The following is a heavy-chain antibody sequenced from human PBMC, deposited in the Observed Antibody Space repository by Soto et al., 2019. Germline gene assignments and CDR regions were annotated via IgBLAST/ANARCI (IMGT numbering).Heavy chain of an antibody. CDR1: GFTFSSYA. Sequence: GGSLRRSCAASGFTFSSYAMSWVRQAPGKGLEWVSAISGSGGSTYYADSVKGRFTISRDNSKNTLYLQMNSLRAEDTAVYYCANRQLDYDFWSGYYPRVYYYGMDVWGQGTTVTVSS. CDR3: ANRQLDYDFWSGYYPRVYYYGMDV. D-gene: IGHD3-3*01. CDR2: ISGSGGST. V-gene: IGHV3-23*01. J-gene: IGHJ6*02.